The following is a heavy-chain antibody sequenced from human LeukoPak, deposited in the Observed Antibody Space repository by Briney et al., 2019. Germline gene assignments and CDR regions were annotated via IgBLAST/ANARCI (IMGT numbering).Heavy chain of an antibody. Sequence: GGSLRLSCVASGFTFSGDWMTWVRQAPGKGLEWVANINQDGSEKYYVDSVKGRFTISRDNAKNSLYLQMNSLRVEDTAVYYCARDIAVAAYWFNPWGQGTLVTVSS. CDR3: ARDIAVAAYWFNP. CDR1: GFTFSGDW. J-gene: IGHJ5*02. CDR2: INQDGSEK. D-gene: IGHD6-19*01. V-gene: IGHV3-7*01.